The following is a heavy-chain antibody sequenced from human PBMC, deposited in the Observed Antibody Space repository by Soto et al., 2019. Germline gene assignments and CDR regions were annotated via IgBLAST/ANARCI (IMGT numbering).Heavy chain of an antibody. J-gene: IGHJ4*02. CDR2: IIPILGIA. V-gene: IGHV1-69*02. CDR1: GGTFSSYT. Sequence: QVQLVQSGAEVKKPGSSVKVSCKASGGTFSSYTISWVRQAPGQGLEWMGRIIPILGIANYAQKFQGRVTITADKSTSTAYMELSSLRSEDTAVYYCARIQPYDYVDCWGQGTLVTVSS. CDR3: ARIQPYDYVDC. D-gene: IGHD3-16*01.